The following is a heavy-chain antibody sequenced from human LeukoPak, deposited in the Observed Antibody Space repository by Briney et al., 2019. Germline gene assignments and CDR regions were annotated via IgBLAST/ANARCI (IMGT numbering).Heavy chain of an antibody. CDR3: ASSGYYSTEYFQH. J-gene: IGHJ1*01. D-gene: IGHD3-22*01. CDR2: INPSGGST. CDR1: GYTFTSYY. V-gene: IGHV1-46*01. Sequence: ASVKVSCKASGYTFTSYYMHWVRQAPGQGLEWMGIINPSGGSTSYAQKFQGRVTITADKSTSTAYMELSSLRSEDTAVYYCASSGYYSTEYFQHWGQGTLVTVSS.